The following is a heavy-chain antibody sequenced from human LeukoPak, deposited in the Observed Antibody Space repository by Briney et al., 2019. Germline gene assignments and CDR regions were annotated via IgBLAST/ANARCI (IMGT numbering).Heavy chain of an antibody. J-gene: IGHJ4*02. CDR2: IYNSGST. CDR1: GVSISSGGYF. CDR3: ARVGVSSSWYFSV. D-gene: IGHD6-13*01. V-gene: IGHV4-31*03. Sequence: SETLSLTCTVSGVSISSGGYFWSWIRQHPGKGLEWIGYIYNSGSTYYNSSLKSRVTISVDTSKNQFSLKLSSVTAADTAVYYCARVGVSSSWYFSVWGQGTLVTVSS.